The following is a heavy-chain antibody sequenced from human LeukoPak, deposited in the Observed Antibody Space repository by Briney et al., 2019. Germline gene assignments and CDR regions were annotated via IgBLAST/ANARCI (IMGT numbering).Heavy chain of an antibody. Sequence: ASVKGSCKASGYTFTSYAMHWVRQAPGQRLEWMGWINAGNGNTKYSQKFQGRVTITRDTSASTAYMELSSLRSEDTAVYYCAATLHDYEWVFDYWGQGTLVTVSS. CDR1: GYTFTSYA. V-gene: IGHV1-3*01. D-gene: IGHD4-17*01. CDR2: INAGNGNT. J-gene: IGHJ4*02. CDR3: AATLHDYEWVFDY.